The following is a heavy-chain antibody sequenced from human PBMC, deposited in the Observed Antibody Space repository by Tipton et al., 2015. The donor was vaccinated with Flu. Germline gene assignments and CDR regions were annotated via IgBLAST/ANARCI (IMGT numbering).Heavy chain of an antibody. CDR1: GFTFSSYW. CDR3: ARESVAGNFDY. J-gene: IGHJ4*02. Sequence: SLRLSCAASGFTFSSYWMSWVRQAPGKGLEWVASIKQDGSEKYYVDSVKGRFTISRDNAKNSLYLQMNSLRAEDTAVYYCARESVAGNFDYWGQGTLVTVSS. CDR2: IKQDGSEK. V-gene: IGHV3-7*03. D-gene: IGHD6-19*01.